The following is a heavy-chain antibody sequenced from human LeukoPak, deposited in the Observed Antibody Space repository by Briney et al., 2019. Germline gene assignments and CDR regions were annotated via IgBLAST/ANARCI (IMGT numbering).Heavy chain of an antibody. Sequence: GGSLRLSCAASGFTFSDYYMSWIRQAPGKGLEWVSYISSSGSTIYYADSVKGRFTISRDNAKNSLYLQMNSLRAEDTAVYYCARDGYDYVWGSYRYPLEYWGQGTLVTVSS. J-gene: IGHJ4*02. CDR1: GFTFSDYY. CDR2: ISSSGSTI. V-gene: IGHV3-11*04. D-gene: IGHD3-16*02. CDR3: ARDGYDYVWGSYRYPLEY.